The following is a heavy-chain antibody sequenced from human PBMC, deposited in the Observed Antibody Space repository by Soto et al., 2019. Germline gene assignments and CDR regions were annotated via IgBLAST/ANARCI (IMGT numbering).Heavy chain of an antibody. J-gene: IGHJ4*02. V-gene: IGHV4-59*11. CDR2: IYYSGST. Sequence: SETLSLRCTVSGGSISSRYWRWIRQPPEKGLEWIEYIYYSGSTNYNPSLKSRVTISVDTSKNQFSLKLTSVTAADSAFFFCTRGGFYYYDSSGYYDYWGQGALVTVSS. CDR3: TRGGFYYYDSSGYYDY. CDR1: GGSISSRY. D-gene: IGHD3-22*01.